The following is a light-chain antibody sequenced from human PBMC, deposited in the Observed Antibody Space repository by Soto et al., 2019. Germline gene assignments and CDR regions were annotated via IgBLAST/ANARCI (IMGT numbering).Light chain of an antibody. J-gene: IGKJ5*01. CDR3: QQYTNWPPIT. Sequence: EIVLTQSAAALSLSPGERATLSCRASQSVSSNLAWYQQKPGQAPRLLIYGASTRATGIPARFSGSGSGTEFTFTISSLQSEDFAVYYCQQYTNWPPITFGQGTRLEIK. CDR1: QSVSSN. CDR2: GAS. V-gene: IGKV3-15*01.